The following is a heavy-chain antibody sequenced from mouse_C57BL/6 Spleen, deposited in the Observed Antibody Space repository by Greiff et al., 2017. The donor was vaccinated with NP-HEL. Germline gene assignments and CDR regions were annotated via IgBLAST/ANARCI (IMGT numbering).Heavy chain of an antibody. CDR3: ARTSTAYAMDY. V-gene: IGHV3-1*01. CDR1: GYSITSGYD. J-gene: IGHJ4*01. Sequence: ESGPGMVKPSQSLSLTCTVTGYSITSGYDWHWIRHFPGNKLEWMGYISYSGSTNYNPSLKSRISITHDTSKNHFFLKLNSVTTEDTATYYCARTSTAYAMDYWGQGTSVTVSS. D-gene: IGHD1-2*01. CDR2: ISYSGST.